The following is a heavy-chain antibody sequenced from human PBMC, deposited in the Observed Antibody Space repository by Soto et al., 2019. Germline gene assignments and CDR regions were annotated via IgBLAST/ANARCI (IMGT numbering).Heavy chain of an antibody. V-gene: IGHV3-23*01. D-gene: IGHD3-9*01. CDR2: ISGSGGSA. Sequence: VQLLESGGGLVQPGGSLRLSCAASGFTFSSYAMSWVRQAPGKGLEWVSAISGSGGSAYYADSVKGRFTISRDNSKNTLYLQMNSLRAEDTAVYYCAKDDSYYDILTGYYTLLLGAFDIWGQGTMVTVSS. CDR3: AKDDSYYDILTGYYTLLLGAFDI. J-gene: IGHJ3*02. CDR1: GFTFSSYA.